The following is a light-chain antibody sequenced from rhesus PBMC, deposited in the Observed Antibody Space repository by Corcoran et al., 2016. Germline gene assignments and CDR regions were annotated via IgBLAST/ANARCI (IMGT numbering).Light chain of an antibody. V-gene: IGKV3-24*04. CDR3: QQSSDLWT. CDR2: GAS. Sequence: DTVVTQSPATLSLSPGERATLSCRASQSVGSYLAWYLQTTGQAPRLLIYGASSRAPGVPDRFSGSGSGTDLPLTSSSLEPEDVGVYYCQQSSDLWTFGQGTKVEIK. J-gene: IGKJ1*01. CDR1: QSVGSY.